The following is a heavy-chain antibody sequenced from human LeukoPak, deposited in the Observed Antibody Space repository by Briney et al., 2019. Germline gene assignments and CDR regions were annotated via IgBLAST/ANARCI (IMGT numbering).Heavy chain of an antibody. CDR2: INHSGST. CDR3: ARHYYDSSGSYWGYYFDY. D-gene: IGHD3-22*01. J-gene: IGHJ4*02. Sequence: SETLSLTCAVYGGSFSGYYWSWIRQPPGKGLEWIGEINHSGSTNYNPSLKSRVAMSVDTSKNQFSLKLSSVTAADTAVYYCARHYYDSSGSYWGYYFDYWGQGTLVTVSS. V-gene: IGHV4-34*01. CDR1: GGSFSGYY.